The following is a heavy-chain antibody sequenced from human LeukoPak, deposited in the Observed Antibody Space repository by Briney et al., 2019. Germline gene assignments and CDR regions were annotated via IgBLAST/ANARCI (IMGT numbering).Heavy chain of an antibody. V-gene: IGHV3-23*01. J-gene: IGHJ4*02. Sequence: GGSLRLSCAASGFTFSSYAMSWVRQAPGKGLEWVSGISGSAGVTYSADSVKGRFTISRDNSKNTLYLHMNSLRAEDTAVYYCATDYYDSSGDFDYWGQGTLVTVSS. CDR1: GFTFSSYA. CDR2: ISGSAGVT. CDR3: ATDYYDSSGDFDY. D-gene: IGHD3-22*01.